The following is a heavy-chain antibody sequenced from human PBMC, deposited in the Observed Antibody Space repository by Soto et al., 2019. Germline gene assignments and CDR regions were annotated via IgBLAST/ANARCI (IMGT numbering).Heavy chain of an antibody. CDR1: GGTFSNNA. CDR3: AREHDSSGYYGWFDP. D-gene: IGHD3-22*01. CDR2: IVPISGKA. J-gene: IGHJ5*02. Sequence: QVKLVQSGAEVKKPGSSVRVSCKASGGTFSNNAVSWVRQAPGQGLEWMGNIVPISGKANFAQKFQGRVTITVDESTRTAYMELSSLKSEDTGVYYCAREHDSSGYYGWFDPWGQGTQVTVSP. V-gene: IGHV1-69*18.